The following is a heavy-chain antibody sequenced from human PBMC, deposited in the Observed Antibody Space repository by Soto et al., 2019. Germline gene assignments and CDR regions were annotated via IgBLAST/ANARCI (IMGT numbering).Heavy chain of an antibody. V-gene: IGHV4-4*02. CDR1: GGSINSNNW. J-gene: IGHJ4*02. D-gene: IGHD3-10*01. CDR3: AREGGTMVRGILMRTFDY. Sequence: PSETLSLTCAVSGGSINSNNWWSWVRQPPGKGLEWIGEVYHSGRTNYNPSLESRLTISVDKSKNQFSLKLSSVTAADTAVYYCAREGGTMVRGILMRTFDYWGQGILVTVSS. CDR2: VYHSGRT.